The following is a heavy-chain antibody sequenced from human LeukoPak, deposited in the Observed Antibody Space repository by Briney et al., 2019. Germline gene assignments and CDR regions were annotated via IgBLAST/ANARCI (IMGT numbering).Heavy chain of an antibody. CDR2: IYYSGST. Sequence: SETLSLTCTDSGGSISSYYWSWIRQPPGKGLEWIGYIYYSGSTNYNPSLKSRVTISVDKSKNQFSLKLSSVTAADTAVYYCASGGAVAGAGFPFDYWGQGTLVSVSS. CDR1: GGSISSYY. J-gene: IGHJ4*02. CDR3: ASGGAVAGAGFPFDY. V-gene: IGHV4-59*12. D-gene: IGHD6-19*01.